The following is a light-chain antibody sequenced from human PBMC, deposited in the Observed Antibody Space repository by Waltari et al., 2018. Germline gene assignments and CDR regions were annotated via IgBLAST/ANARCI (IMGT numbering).Light chain of an antibody. J-gene: IGKJ5*01. CDR2: CAS. Sequence: IVLTHSPGTLSFSPGEQTTLSCRASQSVSSSYLAWYQQKPGQAPRLLLSCASSRATGIPDRVSGSGSGTDFTLTISRLEPEDFAVYYCQQYGSSPRVTFGQGTRLEIK. CDR3: QQYGSSPRVT. V-gene: IGKV3-20*01. CDR1: QSVSSSY.